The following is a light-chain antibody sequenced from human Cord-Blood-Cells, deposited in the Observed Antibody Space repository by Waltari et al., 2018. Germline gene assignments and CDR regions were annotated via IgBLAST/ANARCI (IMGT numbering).Light chain of an antibody. CDR2: WAS. V-gene: IGKV4-1*01. CDR3: QQYYSTTWT. CDR1: QSVLYSSNNKDY. Sequence: DIVMTQSPDSLAVSLGERATINCKSGQSVLYSSNNKDYLAWYQQKPGQPPKLLIYWASTRESGVPDRFSGSGSWTDFTLTISSLQAEDVAVYYCQQYYSTTWTFGQGTKVEIK. J-gene: IGKJ1*01.